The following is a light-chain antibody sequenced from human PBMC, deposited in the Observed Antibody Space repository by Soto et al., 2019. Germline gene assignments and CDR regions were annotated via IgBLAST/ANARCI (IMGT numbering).Light chain of an antibody. CDR3: CSYTTSNTRQIV. J-gene: IGLJ1*01. V-gene: IGLV2-14*01. Sequence: QSALTQPASLSVSPGQSITISCTGTSSDVGGYNYVSWYQQQPGKAPKFMIYDVTNRPSGVSNRFSGSKSGNTASLTISGLQAEDEADYYCCSYTTSNTRQIVFGTGTKVTVL. CDR2: DVT. CDR1: SSDVGGYNY.